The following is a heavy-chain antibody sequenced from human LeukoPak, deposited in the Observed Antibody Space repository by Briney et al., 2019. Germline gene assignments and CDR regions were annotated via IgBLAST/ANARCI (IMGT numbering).Heavy chain of an antibody. CDR2: FSGSGGRT. D-gene: IGHD3-3*01. J-gene: IGHJ4*02. CDR3: AKDKAPFLEWFDLFDY. Sequence: GGSLRLSCAASGFTFSNYAMSWVRQAPGKGLEWVSTFSGSGGRTYYADSVKGRFTISRDYSKNTLYLQMNSLRAGDTAVYYCAKDKAPFLEWFDLFDYWGQGTLVTVSS. CDR1: GFTFSNYA. V-gene: IGHV3-23*01.